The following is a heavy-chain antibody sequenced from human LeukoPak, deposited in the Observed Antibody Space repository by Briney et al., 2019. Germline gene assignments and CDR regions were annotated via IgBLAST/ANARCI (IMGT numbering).Heavy chain of an antibody. CDR1: GFTFSDYN. D-gene: IGHD2-15*01. V-gene: IGHV3-11*01. CDR2: ISRSGSTK. CDR3: ARVLRYCSGGNCYSGGLGYMDV. J-gene: IGHJ6*03. Sequence: KPGGSLRLSCAASGFTFSDYNMRWIRQAPGKGLEWVSSISRSGSTKYYADSVKGRFTISRDNAKNSLSLQMNSLRAEDTAVYYCARVLRYCSGGNCYSGGLGYMDVWGKGTTVTISS.